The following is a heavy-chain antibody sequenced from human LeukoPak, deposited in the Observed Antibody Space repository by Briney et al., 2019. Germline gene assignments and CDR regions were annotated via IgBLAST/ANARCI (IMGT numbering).Heavy chain of an antibody. V-gene: IGHV1-69*04. CDR3: ARDGYSSSHPGDY. J-gene: IGHJ4*02. Sequence: SVKVSCKASGGTFNSYAISWVRQAPGQGLECMGRIIPILGIANYAQKFQGRVTITADKSTSTAYMELSSLRSEDTAVYYCARDGYSSSHPGDYWGQGTLVTVSS. CDR2: IIPILGIA. D-gene: IGHD6-13*01. CDR1: GGTFNSYA.